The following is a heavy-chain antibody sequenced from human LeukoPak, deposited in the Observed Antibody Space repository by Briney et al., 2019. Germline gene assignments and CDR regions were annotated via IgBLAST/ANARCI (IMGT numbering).Heavy chain of an antibody. CDR1: GFTFSSYD. CDR3: ARSSIVGATPGAFDI. Sequence: GGSLRLSCAASGFTFSSYDMHWVRQATGKGLEWVSAIGTAGDTYYAGSVKGRFTISRENAKNSLYLQMNSLRAGDTAVYYCARSSIVGATPGAFDIWGQGTMVTVAS. D-gene: IGHD1-26*01. CDR2: IGTAGDT. V-gene: IGHV3-13*01. J-gene: IGHJ3*02.